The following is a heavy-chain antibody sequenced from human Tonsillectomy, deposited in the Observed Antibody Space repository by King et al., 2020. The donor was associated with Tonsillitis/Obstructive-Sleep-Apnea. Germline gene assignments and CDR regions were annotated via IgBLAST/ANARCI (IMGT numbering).Heavy chain of an antibody. Sequence: VQLVESGSELKKPGASVKLSCKASGSRFTDFGLNWVRQAPGEGLQWMGWINTDTGNPTYAPAFTGRFVFSLDTSVSTAYLQITGLRADDTAVYYCARFGVPTQTGFYRPYDSFDIWGQGTMVTVSS. J-gene: IGHJ3*02. CDR3: ARFGVPTQTGFYRPYDSFDI. CDR1: GSRFTDFG. V-gene: IGHV7-4-1*02. D-gene: IGHD3-16*01. CDR2: INTDTGNP.